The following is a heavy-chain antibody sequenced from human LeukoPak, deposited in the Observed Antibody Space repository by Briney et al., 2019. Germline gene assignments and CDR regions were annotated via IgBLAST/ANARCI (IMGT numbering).Heavy chain of an antibody. V-gene: IGHV3-30*18. CDR2: ISYDGSNK. Sequence: GGSLRLSCTTSELNFKNAWMSWVRQAPGKGLEWVAVISYDGSNKYYADSVKGRFTISRDNSKNTLYLQMNSLRAEDTAVYYCAKDMSSSWYFRGYFDYWGQGTLVTVSS. CDR1: ELNFKNAW. J-gene: IGHJ4*02. D-gene: IGHD6-13*01. CDR3: AKDMSSSWYFRGYFDY.